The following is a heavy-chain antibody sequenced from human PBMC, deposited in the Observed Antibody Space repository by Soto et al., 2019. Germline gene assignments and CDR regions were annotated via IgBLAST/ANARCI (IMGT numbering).Heavy chain of an antibody. CDR1: GYTFTIYW. V-gene: IGHV5-51*01. D-gene: IGHD4-17*01. CDR3: ARPANTVADHFDL. Sequence: PGESLKISFQVSGYTFTIYWIGWVRQMPGKGLEWMGIIYPSDSDTRYSPSFQGQVTISADRSINTAYLQWDSLKASDTAIYYCARPANTVADHFDLWGQGTPVTVSS. CDR2: IYPSDSDT. J-gene: IGHJ4*02.